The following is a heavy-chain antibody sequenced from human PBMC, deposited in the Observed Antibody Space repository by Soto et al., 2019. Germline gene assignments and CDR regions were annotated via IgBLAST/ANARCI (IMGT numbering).Heavy chain of an antibody. J-gene: IGHJ6*03. CDR1: GFTFSSYS. CDR3: ARWVDFWSGYLDYYYYYMDV. CDR2: ISSSSSTI. V-gene: IGHV3-48*01. Sequence: GGSLRLSCAASGFTFSSYSMNWVPQAPGKGLEWVSYISSSSSTIYYADSVKGRFTISRDNAKNSLYLQMNSLRAEDTAVYYCARWVDFWSGYLDYYYYYMDVWGKGTTVTVSS. D-gene: IGHD3-3*01.